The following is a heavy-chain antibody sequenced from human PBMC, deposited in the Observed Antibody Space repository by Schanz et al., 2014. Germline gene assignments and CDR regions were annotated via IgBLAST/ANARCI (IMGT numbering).Heavy chain of an antibody. V-gene: IGHV3-11*03. CDR1: GFTFRDYY. J-gene: IGHJ4*02. Sequence: QVQLLQFGGGVVQPGRSLRLSCAASGFTFRDYYMSWIRQAPGKGLEWVSDISSGSSYANYADSVKGRFTISRDNAKNSLYLQMNSLRAEDTAMYYCARRASCSRIGCPFDSWGQGTLVTVSS. CDR3: ARRASCSRIGCPFDS. D-gene: IGHD2-2*01. CDR2: ISSGSSYA.